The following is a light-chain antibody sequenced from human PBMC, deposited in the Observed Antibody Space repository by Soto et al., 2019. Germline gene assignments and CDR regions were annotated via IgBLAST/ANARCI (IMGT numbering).Light chain of an antibody. CDR2: EVS. J-gene: IGLJ1*01. Sequence: LTQPASVCGSSGQSITISCTGTVSHVVSYKYLSWYQQHPGKAPKLIIFEVSNRPSGVSDRFSGSKYGNRASLTISGLQAEDEADYYCSSYTSISSLGVFGTGTKVTVL. CDR1: VSHVVSYKY. CDR3: SSYTSISSLGV. V-gene: IGLV2-14*01.